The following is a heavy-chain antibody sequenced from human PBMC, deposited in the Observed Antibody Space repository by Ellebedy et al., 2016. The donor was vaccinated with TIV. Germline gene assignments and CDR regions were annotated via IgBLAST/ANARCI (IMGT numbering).Heavy chain of an antibody. J-gene: IGHJ4*02. V-gene: IGHV4-39*07. D-gene: IGHD3-10*01. Sequence: MPSETLSLTCTVSGGSISSSSYYWGWTRQPPGTGLAWIGSIYYRGSTNYNPSLKSRGTLSVDTSKNQFSLTLSSVTAADTAVYYCARGPKTYYFGSGSFDFWGQGTLVTVSS. CDR3: ARGPKTYYFGSGSFDF. CDR2: IYYRGST. CDR1: GGSISSSSYY.